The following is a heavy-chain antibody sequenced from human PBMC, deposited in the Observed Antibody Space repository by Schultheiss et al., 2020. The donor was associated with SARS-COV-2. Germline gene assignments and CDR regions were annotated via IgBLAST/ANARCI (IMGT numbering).Heavy chain of an antibody. Sequence: SETLSLTCTVSGGSISSGYYWGWIRQPPGKGLEWIGSIYHSGSTYYNPSLKSRVTISVDTSKNQFSLNLNSVTAADTAVYYCARGRRAADYWGQGTLVTVSS. CDR3: ARGRRAADY. CDR2: IYHSGST. J-gene: IGHJ4*02. D-gene: IGHD6-25*01. V-gene: IGHV4-38-2*02. CDR1: GGSISSGYY.